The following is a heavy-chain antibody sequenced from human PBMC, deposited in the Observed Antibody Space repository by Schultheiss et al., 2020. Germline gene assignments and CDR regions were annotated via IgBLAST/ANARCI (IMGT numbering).Heavy chain of an antibody. Sequence: SVKVSCKASGYTFTGYYMHWVRQAPGQGLEWMGGIIPIFGTANYAQKFQGRVTITADESTSTAYMELSSLRSEDTAVYYCARVEGVDSSGLDWGQGTLVTVSS. CDR3: ARVEGVDSSGLD. D-gene: IGHD3-22*01. CDR1: GYTFTGYY. CDR2: IIPIFGTA. J-gene: IGHJ4*02. V-gene: IGHV1-69*13.